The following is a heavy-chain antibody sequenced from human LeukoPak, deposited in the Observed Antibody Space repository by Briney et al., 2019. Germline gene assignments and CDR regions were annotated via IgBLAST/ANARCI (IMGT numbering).Heavy chain of an antibody. D-gene: IGHD3-10*01. CDR3: ARHGRWTYYDSGSYYNPRDYFDS. V-gene: IGHV4-34*01. CDR2: INHSGST. J-gene: IGHJ4*02. Sequence: SETLSFTCAVFGGSFTTYYWSWIRQPPGKGLEWIGEINHSGSTNYNPPLKSRVTISLDTSKNQFSLKMSSVTAADTAVYYCARHGRWTYYDSGSYYNPRDYFDSWGQGTLVTVSS. CDR1: GGSFTTYY.